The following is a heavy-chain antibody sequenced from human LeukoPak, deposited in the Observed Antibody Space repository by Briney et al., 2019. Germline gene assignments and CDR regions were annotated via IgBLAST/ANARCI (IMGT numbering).Heavy chain of an antibody. Sequence: GESLKISCKGSGYSSTSYWIGWVRQMPGKGLEWMGIIYPGDSDTRYSPSFQGQVTISADESISTAYLQWSSLKASDTAMYYCARGMAIYGGSGSYYNYFDYWGQGTLVTVSS. D-gene: IGHD3-10*01. CDR1: GYSSTSYW. CDR2: IYPGDSDT. J-gene: IGHJ4*02. CDR3: ARGMAIYGGSGSYYNYFDY. V-gene: IGHV5-51*01.